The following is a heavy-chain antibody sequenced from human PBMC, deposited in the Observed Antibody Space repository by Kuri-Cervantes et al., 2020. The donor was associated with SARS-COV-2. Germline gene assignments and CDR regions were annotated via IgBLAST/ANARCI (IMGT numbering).Heavy chain of an antibody. CDR2: IYWNDHK. CDR1: GFSLSTSGEG. D-gene: IGHD5-18*01. J-gene: IGHJ4*01. V-gene: IGHV2-5*01. Sequence: SGPTLVKPTQTPTLTCTFSGFSLSTSGEGVAWIRLPPGKALEWPALIYWNDHKRYSPSLENRLTITKDTSKNQVVVTMTNMDPLDTATYYCARASEYSISATLFDYWGHGTLVTVSS. CDR3: ARASEYSISATLFDY.